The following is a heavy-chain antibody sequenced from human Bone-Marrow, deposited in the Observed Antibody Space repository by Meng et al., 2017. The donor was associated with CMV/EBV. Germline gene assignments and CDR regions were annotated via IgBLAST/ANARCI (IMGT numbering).Heavy chain of an antibody. Sequence: GGSLRLSCAASGFTFSDHYMDWVRQAPGKGLEWVGRTRNKANSYTTEYAASVKGRFTISRDDSKNSLYLQMNSLKTEDTAVYYCARHPRYCSSTSCYGGLDLWGRGTLVTVSS. CDR3: ARHPRYCSSTSCYGGLDL. V-gene: IGHV3-72*01. D-gene: IGHD2-2*01. CDR1: GFTFSDHY. J-gene: IGHJ2*01. CDR2: TRNKANSYTT.